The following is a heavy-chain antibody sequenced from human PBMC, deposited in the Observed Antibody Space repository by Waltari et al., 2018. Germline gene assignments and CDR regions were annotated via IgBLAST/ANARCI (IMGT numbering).Heavy chain of an antibody. CDR1: GYTFTGYY. CDR3: ARAANSSGWIRFDY. Sequence: QVQLVQSGAEVKKPGASVKVSCQASGYTFTGYYLHWVRQAPGQGLEWMGWINPNSGGTNYAQKFQGWVTMTRDTSISTAYMELSRLRSDDTAVYYCARAANSSGWIRFDYWGQGTLVTVSS. V-gene: IGHV1-2*04. J-gene: IGHJ4*02. CDR2: INPNSGGT. D-gene: IGHD6-19*01.